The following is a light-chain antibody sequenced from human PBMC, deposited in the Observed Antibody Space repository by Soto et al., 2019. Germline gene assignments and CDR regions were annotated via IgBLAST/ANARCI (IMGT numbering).Light chain of an antibody. CDR3: AAWDDSLDGLV. V-gene: IGLV1-44*01. CDR2: GNN. CDR1: SSNIGSNT. J-gene: IGLJ3*02. Sequence: QSVLTQPPSASGTPGQRVTISCSGSSSNIGSNTVNWYQQLPGTAPKLLIYGNNQRPSGVPDRFSGSKSGTSASLAISGLQSEDEAEYYWAAWDDSLDGLVFGGGTKLTVL.